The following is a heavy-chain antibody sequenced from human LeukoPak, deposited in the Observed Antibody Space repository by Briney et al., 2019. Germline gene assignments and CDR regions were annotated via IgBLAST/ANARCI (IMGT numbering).Heavy chain of an antibody. CDR2: IRYDGSNK. V-gene: IGHV3-30*02. CDR3: AKDLYRSSGWPMALDY. D-gene: IGHD6-19*01. Sequence: GGSLRLSCAASGFTFSSYGMHWVRQAPGKGLEWVAFIRYDGSNKYYADSVKGRFTISRDNSKNTLYLQMNSLRAEDTAVYYCAKDLYRSSGWPMALDYWGQGTLVTVSS. CDR1: GFTFSSYG. J-gene: IGHJ4*02.